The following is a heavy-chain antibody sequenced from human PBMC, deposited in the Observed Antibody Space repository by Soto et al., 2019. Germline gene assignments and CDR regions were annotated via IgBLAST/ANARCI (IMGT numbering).Heavy chain of an antibody. J-gene: IGHJ4*02. Sequence: GGSLRLSCAASGFTFSSYAMSWVRQAPGKGLEWVSSLSSSGSSTYYAASVKGRFTISRDNSKNTLFLQMNSLRAEDTALYYCSTLEYTRSSVVCPWPSTFDSWGKGTLVNV. CDR2: LSSSGSST. CDR3: STLEYTRSSVVCPWPSTFDS. D-gene: IGHD2-2*02. CDR1: GFTFSSYA. V-gene: IGHV3-23*01.